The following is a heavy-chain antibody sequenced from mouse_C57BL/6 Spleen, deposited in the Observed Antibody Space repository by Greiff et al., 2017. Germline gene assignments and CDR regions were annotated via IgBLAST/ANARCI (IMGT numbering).Heavy chain of an antibody. CDR2: IDPETGGT. V-gene: IGHV1-15*01. J-gene: IGHJ2*01. Sequence: VQLQQSGAELVRPGASVTLSCKASGYTFTDYEMHWVKQTPVHGLEWIGAIDPETGGTAYNQKFKGKAILTADKSSSTAYLELRSLTSEDSAVYDCTSITTVVGGYVDYWGQGTTLTVSS. CDR3: TSITTVVGGYVDY. CDR1: GYTFTDYE. D-gene: IGHD1-1*01.